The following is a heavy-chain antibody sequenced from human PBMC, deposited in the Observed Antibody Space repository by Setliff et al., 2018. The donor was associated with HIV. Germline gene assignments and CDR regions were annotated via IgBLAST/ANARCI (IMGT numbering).Heavy chain of an antibody. D-gene: IGHD6-6*01. J-gene: IGHJ4*02. Sequence: SETLSLTCTVSCGSISNITYFWGWIRQPPGKGLEWIGSIFYSGNTYYNPSLKSRVTISVDTSKRQFSLNLTSVTAADTAVYYCARLVYSSSSLDYWGQGTLVTVSS. V-gene: IGHV4-39*01. CDR1: CGSISNITYF. CDR2: IFYSGNT. CDR3: ARLVYSSSSLDY.